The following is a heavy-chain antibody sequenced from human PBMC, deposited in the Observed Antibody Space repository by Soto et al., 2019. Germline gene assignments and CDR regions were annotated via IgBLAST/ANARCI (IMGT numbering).Heavy chain of an antibody. CDR3: ARNDYGDYRPVY. Sequence: QVQLQQWGAGLLKPSETLSLTCAVYGGSFSGCYWSWIRQPPGTGLEWIGEIDQSGGTNYNPSLKSRVTISIDTSKKQFSLKLRSVTAADTAVYYCARNDYGDYRPVYWGQGTRVTVSS. D-gene: IGHD4-17*01. J-gene: IGHJ4*02. V-gene: IGHV4-34*01. CDR1: GGSFSGCY. CDR2: IDQSGGT.